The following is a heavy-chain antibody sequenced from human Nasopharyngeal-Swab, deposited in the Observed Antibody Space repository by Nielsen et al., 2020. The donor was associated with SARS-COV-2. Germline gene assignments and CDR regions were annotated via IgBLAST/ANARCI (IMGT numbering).Heavy chain of an antibody. CDR3: AKDLLPN. CDR1: GFTFSSYA. Sequence: GESLKISCAASGFTFSSYAMSWVRQAPGKGLEWVSAISGSGGSTYYADFVKGRFTISRDNSKKTLYLQMNSLRAEDTAVYYCAKDLLPNWGQGTLVTVSS. V-gene: IGHV3-23*01. J-gene: IGHJ4*02. CDR2: ISGSGGST. D-gene: IGHD2-15*01.